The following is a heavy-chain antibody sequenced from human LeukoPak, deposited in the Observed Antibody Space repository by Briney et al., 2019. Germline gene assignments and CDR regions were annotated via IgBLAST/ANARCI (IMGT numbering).Heavy chain of an antibody. V-gene: IGHV1-2*02. J-gene: IGHJ4*02. CDR3: ARGSHCSGGSCYPGY. D-gene: IGHD2-15*01. Sequence: RASVKVPCKASGYTFTGYYMHWVRQAPGQGLEWMGWINPNSGGTNYAQKFQGRVTMTRDTSISTAYMELSRLRSDDTAVYYCARGSHCSGGSCYPGYWGQGTLVTVSS. CDR1: GYTFTGYY. CDR2: INPNSGGT.